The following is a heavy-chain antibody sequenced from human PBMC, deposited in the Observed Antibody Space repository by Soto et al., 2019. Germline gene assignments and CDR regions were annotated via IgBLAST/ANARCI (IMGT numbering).Heavy chain of an antibody. CDR1: GFSFSNSW. CDR2: IRGDGSVQ. J-gene: IGHJ1*01. V-gene: IGHV3-7*01. Sequence: GSLRLSCVASGFSFSNSWMSWVRQAPGKGPEWVANIRGDGSVQNYADSVRGRFTISRDNAKNSLYLQMNNLRVEDTAVYYCSRGQTWGQGALVTVSS. CDR3: SRGQT.